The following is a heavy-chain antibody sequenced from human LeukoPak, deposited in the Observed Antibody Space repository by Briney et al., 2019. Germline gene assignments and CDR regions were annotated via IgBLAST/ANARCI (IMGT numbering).Heavy chain of an antibody. D-gene: IGHD2-2*01. CDR1: GASIRNYY. CDR3: ATARTSCSSSTCGMAFDI. J-gene: IGHJ3*02. CDR2: IYTRGST. V-gene: IGHV4-4*07. Sequence: SETLSLTCTVSGASIRNYYWSWIRQPAGKGLEWIGRIYTRGSTDYNPSLKSRVTISVDTSKRQFSLTLSSVTAADTAIYYCATARTSCSSSTCGMAFDIWGQGTMVTVSS.